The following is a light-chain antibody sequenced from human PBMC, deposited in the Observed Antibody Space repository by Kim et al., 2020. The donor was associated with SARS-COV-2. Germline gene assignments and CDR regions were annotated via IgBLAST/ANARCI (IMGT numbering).Light chain of an antibody. CDR2: DVT. V-gene: IGLV2-14*03. CDR3: SSYTSNNTRV. CDR1: SSDIGSYNY. J-gene: IGLJ3*02. Sequence: QSALIQPASVSGSPGQSITITCTGTSSDIGSYNYVSWYQQHPDKAPKLMIYDVTNRPSGVSNRFSGSKSGNTASLTISGLQAEDEADYYCSSYTSNNTRVFGGGTQLTVL.